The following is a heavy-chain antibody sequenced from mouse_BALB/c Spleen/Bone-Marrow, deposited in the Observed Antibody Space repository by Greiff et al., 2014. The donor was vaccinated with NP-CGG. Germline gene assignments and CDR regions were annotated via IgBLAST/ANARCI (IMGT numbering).Heavy chain of an antibody. CDR1: GFTFTDYY. D-gene: IGHD2-1*01. CDR3: ARDKNYGSYWYFDV. CDR2: IRNKANGYTT. J-gene: IGHJ1*03. Sequence: EVKLMESGGGLVQPGGSLRLSCATSGFTFTDYYVSWVRQPPGKALEWLGFIRNKANGYTTEYSASVKGQFTISRDNSQSILYLQMNTLRAEDSATYYCARDKNYGSYWYFDVWGTGTTVTVSS. V-gene: IGHV7-3*02.